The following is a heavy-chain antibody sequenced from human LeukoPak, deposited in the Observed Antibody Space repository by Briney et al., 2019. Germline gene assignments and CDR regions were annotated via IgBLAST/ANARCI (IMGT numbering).Heavy chain of an antibody. V-gene: IGHV1-69*06. J-gene: IGHJ3*02. Sequence: SVKVSCKASGGTFSSYAISWVRQAPGQGLEWMGGIIPIFGTANYAQKFQGRVTITADKSTSTAYMEQSSLRSEDTAVYYCARSGRSSLEVAFDIWGQGTMVTVSS. D-gene: IGHD3-10*01. CDR3: ARSGRSSLEVAFDI. CDR2: IIPIFGTA. CDR1: GGTFSSYA.